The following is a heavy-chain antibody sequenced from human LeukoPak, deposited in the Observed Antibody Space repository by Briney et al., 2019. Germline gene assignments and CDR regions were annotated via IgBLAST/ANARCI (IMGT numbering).Heavy chain of an antibody. D-gene: IGHD3-22*01. CDR2: IKQDGSEK. J-gene: IGHJ4*02. CDR3: ARDTDYYDSSGPFDY. CDR1: GFTFSSYW. Sequence: GGSLRLSCAASGFTFSSYWMSWVRQAPGKGLEWVANIKQDGSEKYYVDSVKGRFTISRDNAKNSLYLQMDSLRAEDTAVYYCARDTDYYDSSGPFDYWGQGTLVTVSS. V-gene: IGHV3-7*01.